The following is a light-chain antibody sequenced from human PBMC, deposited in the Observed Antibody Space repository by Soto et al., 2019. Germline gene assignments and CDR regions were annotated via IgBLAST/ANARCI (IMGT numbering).Light chain of an antibody. CDR1: QTISSW. Sequence: DIQMTQSPSTLSVSVGDRVTITCRASQTISSWLAWYQQKPGKAPKLLIYKASTLKSGVPSRFSGSRSGTEFTLTISSLQPDDFATYYCQQYNSYSWTFGQGTKVDI. V-gene: IGKV1-5*03. CDR2: KAS. J-gene: IGKJ1*01. CDR3: QQYNSYSWT.